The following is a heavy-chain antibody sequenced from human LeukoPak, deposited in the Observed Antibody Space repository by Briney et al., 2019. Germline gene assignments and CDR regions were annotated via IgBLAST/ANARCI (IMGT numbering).Heavy chain of an antibody. CDR1: GGSISSGRYY. CDR3: ARDCARYIDY. CDR2: IYTSGST. Sequence: KPSQTLSLTCIVSGGSISSGRYYSSWIRQPAGKGLEWIGRIYTSGSTNYNPSLKSRVTISVDTSKNQFSLKLSSVTAADPAASYGARDCARYIDYWGQGTLVTVPS. V-gene: IGHV4-61*02. J-gene: IGHJ4*01.